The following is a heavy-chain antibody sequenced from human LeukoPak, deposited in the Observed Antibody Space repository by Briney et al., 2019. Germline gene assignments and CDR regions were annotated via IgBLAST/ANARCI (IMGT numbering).Heavy chain of an antibody. Sequence: GGSLRLSCVASGFPFSSYWMTWVRQAPGKGLEWVANIKQDGSKKSYVDSVKGRFTISRDNAKNSLYLQMSSLRVEDTAVYYCGTRAYWGQGTLVTVSS. CDR1: GFPFSSYW. CDR3: GTRAY. J-gene: IGHJ4*02. V-gene: IGHV3-7*01. CDR2: IKQDGSKK.